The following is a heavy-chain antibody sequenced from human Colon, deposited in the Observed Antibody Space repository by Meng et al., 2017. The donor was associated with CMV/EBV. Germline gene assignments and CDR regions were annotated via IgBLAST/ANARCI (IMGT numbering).Heavy chain of an antibody. V-gene: IGHV3-53*01. D-gene: IGHD1-26*01. J-gene: IGHJ4*02. CDR2: VSPGGTA. Sequence: GGSLRLSCAASGFTLSTYGLNWVRQAPGKGLEWVSVVSPGGTAYYADSVKGRFTISRDISSNTVHLQMDSLTAEDTATYYCARNCGTYYLGPADWGQGTLVTVSS. CDR1: GFTLSTYG. CDR3: ARNCGTYYLGPAD.